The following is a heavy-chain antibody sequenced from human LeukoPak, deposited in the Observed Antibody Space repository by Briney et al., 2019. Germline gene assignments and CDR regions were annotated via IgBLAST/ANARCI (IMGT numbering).Heavy chain of an antibody. CDR2: IYTSGST. CDR3: ARASSGMYYYFDY. V-gene: IGHV4-4*07. J-gene: IGHJ4*02. CDR1: GGSISSNY. Sequence: SETLSLTCTVSGGSISSNYWSWIRQPAGKGLEWIGRIYTSGSTNYNPSLKSRVTMSVDTSKNQFSLRLGSLTAADTAVYYCARASSGMYYYFDYWGQGTLVTVSS. D-gene: IGHD6-19*01.